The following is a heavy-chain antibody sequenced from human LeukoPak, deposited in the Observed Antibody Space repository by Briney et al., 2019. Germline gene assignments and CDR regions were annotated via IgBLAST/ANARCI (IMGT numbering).Heavy chain of an antibody. CDR1: GYTFYTYG. V-gene: IGHV1-18*01. J-gene: IGHJ4*02. Sequence: GASVKVSCKASGYTFYTYGITWVRQAPGQGLEWMGRIRTDDGDTHYAEKLQGRVSMTADTSTSTAYMELRSLRSDDTAVYCCARGLFGNYGRVSYTEFDFWGQGTLVTVSS. D-gene: IGHD4-17*01. CDR2: IRTDDGDT. CDR3: ARGLFGNYGRVSYTEFDF.